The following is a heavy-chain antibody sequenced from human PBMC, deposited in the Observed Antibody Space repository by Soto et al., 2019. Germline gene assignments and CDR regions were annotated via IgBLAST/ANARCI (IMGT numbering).Heavy chain of an antibody. J-gene: IGHJ2*01. CDR2: INPGNGNT. Sequence: QVQVVQSGAEVKKPGASVKVSCKASGYTFTSYAMHWVRQAPGQRLEWMGWINPGNGNTKNSQKFQGRVTITRDTLASTAYMELSSLRSEDTAVYYCARGASSVTTFDFDLGGRGTLVTVSS. CDR3: ARGASSVTTFDFDL. V-gene: IGHV1-3*01. D-gene: IGHD4-17*01. CDR1: GYTFTSYA.